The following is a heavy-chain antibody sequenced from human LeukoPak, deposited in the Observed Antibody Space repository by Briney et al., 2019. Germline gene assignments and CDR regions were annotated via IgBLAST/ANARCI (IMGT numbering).Heavy chain of an antibody. CDR1: GYTFTSYW. J-gene: IGHJ3*02. Sequence: KPGESLKISCKGSGYTFTSYWIAWVRQMPGKGLEWMGIIYPGDSDTRYSPSFQGQVTISADKSISTAYLQWSSLKASDTAMYYCARHDSSSTNAAFDIWGQGTMVTVSS. V-gene: IGHV5-51*01. D-gene: IGHD6-13*01. CDR2: IYPGDSDT. CDR3: ARHDSSSTNAAFDI.